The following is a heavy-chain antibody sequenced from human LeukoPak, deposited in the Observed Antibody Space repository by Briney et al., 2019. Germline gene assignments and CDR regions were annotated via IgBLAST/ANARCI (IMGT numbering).Heavy chain of an antibody. CDR1: GFSFDKFG. CDR2: VSADESGK. J-gene: IGHJ5*02. CDR3: ASLDRSEIP. V-gene: IGHV3-64*01. Sequence: GWSLRLSCVASGFSFDKFGMHWVRQAPGKGLEYVSSVSADESGKYYTKSVRGRFSISRDNSKNTMYLQLGNLRPDDMGIYYCASLDRSEIPWGQGTLVTVSS. D-gene: IGHD1-26*01.